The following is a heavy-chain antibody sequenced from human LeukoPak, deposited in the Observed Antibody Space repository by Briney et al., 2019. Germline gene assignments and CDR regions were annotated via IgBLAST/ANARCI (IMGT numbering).Heavy chain of an antibody. Sequence: ASVKVSCKASGYTLTSYGISWVRQAPGQGLEWMGWISAYNGNTNYAQKLQGRVTMTTDTSTSTAYMELRSLRSDDTAVYYCARSFQLVPYFDYWGQGTLVTVSS. CDR2: ISAYNGNT. J-gene: IGHJ4*02. CDR1: GYTLTSYG. CDR3: ARSFQLVPYFDY. D-gene: IGHD6-13*01. V-gene: IGHV1-18*01.